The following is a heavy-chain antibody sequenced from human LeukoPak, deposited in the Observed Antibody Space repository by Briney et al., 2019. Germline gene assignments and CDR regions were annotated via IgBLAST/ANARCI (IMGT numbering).Heavy chain of an antibody. J-gene: IGHJ3*02. CDR2: IKQDGSEK. CDR3: AKISNGYDILTGLTYAFDI. D-gene: IGHD3-9*01. V-gene: IGHV3-7*01. Sequence: PGGSLRLSCVASGFTFSSYWMSWVRQAPGKGLEWVANIKQDGSEKYYVDSVKGRFTISRDNAKNSLYLQMNSLRAEDTAVYYCAKISNGYDILTGLTYAFDIWGQGTMVTVSS. CDR1: GFTFSSYW.